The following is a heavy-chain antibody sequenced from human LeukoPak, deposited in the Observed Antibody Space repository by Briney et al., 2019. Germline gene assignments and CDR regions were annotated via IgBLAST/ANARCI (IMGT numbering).Heavy chain of an antibody. Sequence: KPSETLSLTCIVSGGSISSYYWSWIRQPAGKGLEWIGRIYSSGSTDYNPSLKSRVTISVDTSKNQFSLKLSSVTAADTAVYYCARAGVGSQKYYFDYWGQGTLVTVSS. CDR2: IYSSGST. CDR3: ARAGVGSQKYYFDY. V-gene: IGHV4-4*07. D-gene: IGHD1-26*01. J-gene: IGHJ4*02. CDR1: GGSISSYY.